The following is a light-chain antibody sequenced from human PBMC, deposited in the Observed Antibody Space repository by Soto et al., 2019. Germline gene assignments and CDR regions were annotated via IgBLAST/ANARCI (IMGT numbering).Light chain of an antibody. V-gene: IGKV3-11*01. CDR2: DAS. CDR3: QQRSNWRT. CDR1: QSVSRY. J-gene: IGKJ5*01. Sequence: EIVLTQSPATLSLSPGERATLSCRASQSVSRYLAWYQQKPGQAPRLLIYDASNRATGIPARFSGSGSGTDFTLTISSLEPEDFAVYYCQQRSNWRTFGQGTRLEI.